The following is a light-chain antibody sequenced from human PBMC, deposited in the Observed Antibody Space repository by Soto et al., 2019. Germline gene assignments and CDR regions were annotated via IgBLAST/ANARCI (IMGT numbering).Light chain of an antibody. V-gene: IGKV1-8*01. CDR2: AAS. CDR1: QGISSY. CDR3: QQANSFPIT. J-gene: IGKJ5*01. Sequence: AIRMTQSPSSLSASTGDRVTITCRASQGISSYLAWYQQKPGKAPKLLIYAASTLQSGVPSRFSGSGSGTDFTLTISSLQPEDFATYYCQQANSFPITFGQGTRLENK.